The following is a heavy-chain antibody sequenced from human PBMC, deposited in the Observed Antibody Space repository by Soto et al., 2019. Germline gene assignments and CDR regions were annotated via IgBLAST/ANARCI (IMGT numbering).Heavy chain of an antibody. Sequence: EVQVVESGGGLVKPGRSLRLSCAASGFIVSSYEMNWVRQAPGKGLQWVSAISSSGSHLYYADSVKGRFTISRDNAKNSVFLQMNSLRAEDTAVYFCAREVKSEGVPDGFDIWGQGTKVTVFS. CDR3: AREVKSEGVPDGFDI. CDR2: ISSSGSHL. J-gene: IGHJ3*02. V-gene: IGHV3-21*01. D-gene: IGHD2-8*01. CDR1: GFIVSSYE.